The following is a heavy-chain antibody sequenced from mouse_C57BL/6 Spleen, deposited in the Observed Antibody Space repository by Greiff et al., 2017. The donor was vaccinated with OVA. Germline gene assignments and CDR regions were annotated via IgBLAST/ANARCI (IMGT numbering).Heavy chain of an antibody. CDR1: GYTFTSYW. CDR2: INPSNGGT. Sequence: VQLQQPGTELVKPGASVKLSCKASGYTFTSYWMHWVKQRPGQGLEWIGNINPSNGGTNYNEKFKSKATLTVDKSSSTAYMPRSSLTSDTSVVYSAASSGQISLQYYAMDYWGQGTSVTVSS. D-gene: IGHD3-1*01. V-gene: IGHV1-53*01. J-gene: IGHJ4*01. CDR3: ASSGQISLQYYAMDY.